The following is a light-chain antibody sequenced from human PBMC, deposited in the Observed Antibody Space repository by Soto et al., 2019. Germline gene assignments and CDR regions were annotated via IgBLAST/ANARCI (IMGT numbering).Light chain of an antibody. CDR3: QQSYSTSIT. Sequence: IQISQSPYSLSASVGDRVTLTCRASQSISSYLNWYQQKLGKAPKLLIYAASSLQSGVPSRFSGSGSGTDFTLTISSLQPEDFATYYCQQSYSTSITFGQGTRLEI. CDR1: QSISSY. CDR2: AAS. J-gene: IGKJ5*01. V-gene: IGKV1-39*01.